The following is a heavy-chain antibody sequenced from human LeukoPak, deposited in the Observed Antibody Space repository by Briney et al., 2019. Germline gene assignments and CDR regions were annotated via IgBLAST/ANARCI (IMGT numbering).Heavy chain of an antibody. CDR2: IIPIFGTA. Sequence: SVKVSCKASGGTFSSYAISWVRQAPGQGLEWMGGIIPIFGTANYAQKFQGRVTITADKSTSTAYMELSSLRSEDTAVYYCATASGGYEVFDYWGQGTLVTVSS. J-gene: IGHJ4*02. CDR1: GGTFSSYA. CDR3: ATASGGYEVFDY. V-gene: IGHV1-69*06. D-gene: IGHD5-12*01.